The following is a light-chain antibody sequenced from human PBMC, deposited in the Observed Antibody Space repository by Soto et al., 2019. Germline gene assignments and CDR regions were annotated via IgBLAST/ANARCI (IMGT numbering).Light chain of an antibody. CDR3: QQYNNWPWT. CDR2: SAS. Sequence: EQVMAQSPATLSVSPGERATLSCRASQSVSGDLAWYQQKPGQAPRLLIYSASTRATGIPARFSGSGSGTEFTLIISSLQSEDFAVYYCQQYNNWPWTFGQGTKVEIK. CDR1: QSVSGD. J-gene: IGKJ1*01. V-gene: IGKV3-15*01.